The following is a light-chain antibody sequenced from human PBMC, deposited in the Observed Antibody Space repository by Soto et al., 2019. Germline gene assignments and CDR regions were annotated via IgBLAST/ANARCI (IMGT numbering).Light chain of an antibody. Sequence: EIVMTQSPAPLSVSPGERATLSCRASQSVSNNLAWYQQKPGQAPRLLIYGASTRATGVPARFSGSGSGTEFPLTISSLQYEDFAVYYCQQYNNWPITFGQGTRLEIK. CDR1: QSVSNN. CDR2: GAS. J-gene: IGKJ5*01. V-gene: IGKV3D-15*01. CDR3: QQYNNWPIT.